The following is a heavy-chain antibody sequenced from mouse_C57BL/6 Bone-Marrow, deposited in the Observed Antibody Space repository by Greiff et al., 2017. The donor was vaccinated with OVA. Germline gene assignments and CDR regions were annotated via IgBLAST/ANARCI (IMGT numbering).Heavy chain of an antibody. J-gene: IGHJ1*03. V-gene: IGHV5-12*01. Sequence: EVMLVESGGGLVQPGGSLKLSCAASGFTFSDYYMYWVRQTPEKRLEWVAYISNGGGSTYYPDTVKGRFTISRDNAKNTLYLQMSRLKSEDTAMYYCARVLTTVVATYWYFDVWGTGTTVTVSS. D-gene: IGHD1-1*01. CDR3: ARVLTTVVATYWYFDV. CDR1: GFTFSDYY. CDR2: ISNGGGST.